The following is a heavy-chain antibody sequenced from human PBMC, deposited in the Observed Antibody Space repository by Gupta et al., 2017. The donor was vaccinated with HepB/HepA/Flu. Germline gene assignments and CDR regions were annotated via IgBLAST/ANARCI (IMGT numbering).Heavy chain of an antibody. D-gene: IGHD3-10*01. V-gene: IGHV3-9*03. CDR2: SRGTSGSI. CDR1: GFTFDDYA. Sequence: EVQLLESGGGLVQPGRSLRLSCAASGFTFDDYALHWVRQAPGKGLEWVSGSRGTSGSIGHAQPVKGRGTISRDNDKNSLYLQCNSLMAPGLDSYYGAKDGERATRPGFPGDYFEYMGQGNLVTLCS. CDR3: AKDGERATRPGFPGDYFEY. J-gene: IGHJ4*02.